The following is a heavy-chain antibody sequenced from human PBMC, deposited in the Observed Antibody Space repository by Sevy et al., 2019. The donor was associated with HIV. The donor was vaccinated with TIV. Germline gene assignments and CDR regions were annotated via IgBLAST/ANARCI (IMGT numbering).Heavy chain of an antibody. D-gene: IGHD3-22*01. Sequence: GGSLRLSCAVSGFSFDSYGMTWVRQAPGKGLEWVSGISGSGTRTYYADSVKGRFIISRDNSKNTLYLQMNSLRSEDKGQYYCAKRGGGHYDPDEIGYYFYYYNMDVWGKGTTVTVSS. CDR1: GFSFDSYG. CDR2: ISGSGTRT. J-gene: IGHJ6*03. V-gene: IGHV3-23*01. CDR3: AKRGGGHYDPDEIGYYFYYYNMDV.